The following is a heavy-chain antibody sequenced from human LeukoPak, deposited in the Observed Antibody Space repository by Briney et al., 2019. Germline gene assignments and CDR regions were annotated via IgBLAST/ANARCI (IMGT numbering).Heavy chain of an antibody. CDR3: ASLDSSGYYYGDYFDY. CDR2: IHYSGST. CDR1: GGSISSSSDY. Sequence: SETLSLTCTVSGGSISSSSDYWGWIRQPPGKGLEWIGSIHYSGSTYYNPSLKSRVTISVDTSKNQFSLRLSSVTAADTAVYFCASLDSSGYYYGDYFDYWGRGTLVTVSS. D-gene: IGHD3-22*01. J-gene: IGHJ4*02. V-gene: IGHV4-39*01.